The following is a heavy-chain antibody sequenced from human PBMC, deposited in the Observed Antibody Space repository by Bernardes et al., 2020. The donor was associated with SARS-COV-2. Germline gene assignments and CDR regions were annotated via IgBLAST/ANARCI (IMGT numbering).Heavy chain of an antibody. Sequence: GESLKISCKASGYRFNTYWIGWVRQMPGKGLEWMGIIYPGDSNTKYSPSFEGQVTMTRDTSISTAYMELSSLRSDDTAVYYCARDGGIAAREFDSWGQGTLVTVSS. V-gene: IGHV5-51*01. CDR3: ARDGGIAAREFDS. D-gene: IGHD6-6*01. CDR1: GYRFNTYW. CDR2: IYPGDSNT. J-gene: IGHJ4*02.